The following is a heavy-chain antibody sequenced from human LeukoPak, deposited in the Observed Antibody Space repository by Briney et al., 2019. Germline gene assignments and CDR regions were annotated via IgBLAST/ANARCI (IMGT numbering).Heavy chain of an antibody. D-gene: IGHD6-19*01. V-gene: IGHV3-7*04. CDR1: GFTFSSYW. CDR3: ARAFGYSSGWYNEDYFDC. J-gene: IGHJ4*02. Sequence: GGSLRLSCAASGFTFSSYWMSWVRQAPGKGLEWVANIKQDGSEKYYVDSVKGRFTISRDNAKNSLYLQMNSLRAEDTAVYYCARAFGYSSGWYNEDYFDCWGQGTLVTVSS. CDR2: IKQDGSEK.